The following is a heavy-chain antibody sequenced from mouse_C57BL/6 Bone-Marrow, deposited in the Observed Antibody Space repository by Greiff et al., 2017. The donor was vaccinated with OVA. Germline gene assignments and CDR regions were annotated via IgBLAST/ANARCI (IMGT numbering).Heavy chain of an antibody. D-gene: IGHD2-3*01. J-gene: IGHJ1*03. CDR2: ISSGGSYT. CDR1: GFTFSSYG. CDR3: ARQCLLFGVFDV. V-gene: IGHV5-6*01. Sequence: EVMLVESGGDLVKPGGSLKLSCAASGFTFSSYGMSWVRQTPDKRLEWVATISSGGSYTYYPDSVKGRFTISRDNAKNTLYLQMSSLKSEDTAMYYCARQCLLFGVFDVWGTGTTVTVSS.